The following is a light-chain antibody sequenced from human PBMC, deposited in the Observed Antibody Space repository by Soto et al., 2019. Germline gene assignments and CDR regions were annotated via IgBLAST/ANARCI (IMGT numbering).Light chain of an antibody. Sequence: IVLTQSPATLSVSPGERATLSCGASQSVSSNLAWHQQRPGQAPRLLIYGASTRATGVPDRFSGSGSGTDFTLTISRMEPEDFAVYCCQQYGSSPRTFGQGTKVDI. J-gene: IGKJ1*01. CDR2: GAS. V-gene: IGKV3-20*01. CDR3: QQYGSSPRT. CDR1: QSVSSN.